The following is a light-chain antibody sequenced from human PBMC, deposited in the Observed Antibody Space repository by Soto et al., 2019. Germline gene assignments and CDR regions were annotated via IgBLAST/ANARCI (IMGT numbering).Light chain of an antibody. CDR3: CSYAGSRHYV. V-gene: IGLV2-23*01. Sequence: QSALTQPASVSGSPEQSITISCTGTSSDVGRYNLVSWYQQHPGKAPKFMIYEGTKRPSGVSNRFSGSKSGNTASLTISGLQAEDEADYYCCSYAGSRHYVFGTGTKLTVL. J-gene: IGLJ1*01. CDR2: EGT. CDR1: SSDVGRYNL.